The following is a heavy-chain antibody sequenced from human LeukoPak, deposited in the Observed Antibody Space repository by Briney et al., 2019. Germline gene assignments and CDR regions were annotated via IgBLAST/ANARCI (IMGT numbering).Heavy chain of an antibody. J-gene: IGHJ6*02. CDR3: ARDRSVGVYYYGMDV. V-gene: IGHV3-74*01. D-gene: IGHD2-15*01. CDR2: INSDGSST. Sequence: GGSLRLSCAASGFTFSSYWMHWVRQAPGKGLVWVSRINSDGSSTSYADSVKGRFTISRDNAKNTLYLQMNSLRAEDTAVYYCARDRSVGVYYYGMDVWGQGTTVTISS. CDR1: GFTFSSYW.